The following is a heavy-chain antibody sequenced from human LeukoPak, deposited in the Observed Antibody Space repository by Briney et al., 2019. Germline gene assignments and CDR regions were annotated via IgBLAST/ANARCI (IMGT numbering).Heavy chain of an antibody. V-gene: IGHV3-7*03. CDR3: ARGGGLDV. D-gene: IGHD3-16*01. CDR2: INHNGNVN. CDR1: GFTFSNYW. J-gene: IGHJ6*02. Sequence: PGGSLSLSCAASGFTFSNYWMHWVRQAPGKGLEWVASINHNGNVNYYVDSVKGRFTISRDNAKNSLYLQMSNLRAEDTAVYFCARGGGLDVWGQGATVTVSS.